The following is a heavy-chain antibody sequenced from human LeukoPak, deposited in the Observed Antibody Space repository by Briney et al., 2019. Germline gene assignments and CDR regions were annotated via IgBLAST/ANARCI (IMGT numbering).Heavy chain of an antibody. Sequence: SQTLSLTCAVSGDSINSGGYSWSWIRQPPGKGLEWIGYIYHSGTTYYNPSLKSRVTISVDRSKNQFSLKLSSVTAADTAVYYCAREDRYYYGSGSYSNWFDPWGQGTLVTVSS. J-gene: IGHJ5*02. CDR1: GDSINSGGYS. D-gene: IGHD3-10*01. CDR3: AREDRYYYGSGSYSNWFDP. CDR2: IYHSGTT. V-gene: IGHV4-30-2*01.